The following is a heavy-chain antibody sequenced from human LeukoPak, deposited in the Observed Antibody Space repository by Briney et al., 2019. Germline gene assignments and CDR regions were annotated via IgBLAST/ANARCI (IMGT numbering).Heavy chain of an antibody. CDR1: GFTVSDNY. CDR3: ARDAPQVPAAGVLAS. J-gene: IGHJ5*02. V-gene: IGHV3-53*01. Sequence: GGSLRLSCAASGFTVSDNYMSWVRQAPGPGLEWVSVMYSGGDTYYADSVKGRFTFSRDISKNTLYLQMNGLRTEDTAMYYCARDAPQVPAAGVLASWGQGTLVTVSS. CDR2: MYSGGDT. D-gene: IGHD6-13*01.